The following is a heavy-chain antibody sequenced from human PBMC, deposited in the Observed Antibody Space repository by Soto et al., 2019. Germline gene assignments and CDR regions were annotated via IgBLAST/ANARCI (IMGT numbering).Heavy chain of an antibody. CDR3: ARQFTIFGVVTPPDY. J-gene: IGHJ4*02. D-gene: IGHD3-3*01. V-gene: IGHV5-51*01. CDR1: GYSFTSYW. Sequence: GGSLRLSCKGSGYSFTSYWIGWVRQMPGKGLEWMGIIYPGDSDTRYSPSFQGQVTISADKSISTAYLQWSSLKASDTAMYYCARQFTIFGVVTPPDYWGQGTLVTVSS. CDR2: IYPGDSDT.